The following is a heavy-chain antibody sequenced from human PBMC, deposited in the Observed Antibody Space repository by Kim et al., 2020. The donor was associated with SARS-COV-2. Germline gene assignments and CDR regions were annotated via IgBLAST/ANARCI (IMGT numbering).Heavy chain of an antibody. J-gene: IGHJ4*02. Sequence: VKGRFTISRDTSKNTVYLQMNSLRAEDTAVYYCAKAGRYFDWLLDYYFDYWGQGTLVTVSS. D-gene: IGHD3-9*01. V-gene: IGHV3-23*01. CDR3: AKAGRYFDWLLDYYFDY.